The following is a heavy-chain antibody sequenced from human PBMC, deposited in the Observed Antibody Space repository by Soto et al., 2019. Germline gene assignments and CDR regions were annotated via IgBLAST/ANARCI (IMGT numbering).Heavy chain of an antibody. CDR3: GREGGPDYSNVFAY. CDR1: RGSISSYY. CDR2: IYYSGST. J-gene: IGHJ4*02. D-gene: IGHD4-4*01. V-gene: IGHV4-59*01. Sequence: SETLSLTCTVSRGSISSYYWSWIRQPPGKGLEWIGYIYYSGSTNYNPSLKSRVTISVDTSKNQFSLKLSSVTAADTAVYYCGREGGPDYSNVFAYCGQGTLVIVSS.